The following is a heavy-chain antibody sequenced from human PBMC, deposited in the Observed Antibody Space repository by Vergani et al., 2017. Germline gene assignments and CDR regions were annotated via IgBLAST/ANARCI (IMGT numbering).Heavy chain of an antibody. D-gene: IGHD5-18*01. CDR2: IWYDGSNK. J-gene: IGHJ4*02. CDR1: GFTFSSYG. Sequence: QVQLVESGGGVVQPGRSLRLSCAASGFTFSSYGMHWVRQAPGKGLEWVAVIWYDGSNKYYADSVKGRFTISRDNSKNTLYGQMNSLRAEDTAVYYCARDYFPSDTALDYWGQGTLVTVSS. V-gene: IGHV3-33*01. CDR3: ARDYFPSDTALDY.